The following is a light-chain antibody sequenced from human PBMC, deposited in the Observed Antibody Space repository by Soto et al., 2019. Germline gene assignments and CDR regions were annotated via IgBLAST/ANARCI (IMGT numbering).Light chain of an antibody. V-gene: IGLV4-69*01. CDR2: LNSDGSH. Sequence: QLVLTQSPSASASLGASVKLTCTLSSGHSSYAIAWHQQQPEKGPRYLMKLNSDGSHSKGDGIPDRFSGSSSGAERYLTISSLQSEYEADYYCQTWGTGIRFCGGTKLTVL. J-gene: IGLJ3*02. CDR1: SGHSSYA. CDR3: QTWGTGIR.